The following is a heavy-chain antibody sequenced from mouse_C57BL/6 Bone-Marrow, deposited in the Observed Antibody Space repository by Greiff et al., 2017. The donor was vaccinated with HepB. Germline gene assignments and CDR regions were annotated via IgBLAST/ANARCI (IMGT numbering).Heavy chain of an antibody. CDR1: GYAFSSYW. Sequence: VKLMESGAELVKPGASVKISCKASGYAFSSYWMNWVKQRPGKGLEWIGQIYPGDGDTNYNGKFKGKATLTADKSSSTAYMQLSSLTSEDSAVYFCAREKVYDYDRAMDYWGQGTSVTVSS. V-gene: IGHV1-80*01. D-gene: IGHD2-4*01. CDR3: AREKVYDYDRAMDY. CDR2: IYPGDGDT. J-gene: IGHJ4*01.